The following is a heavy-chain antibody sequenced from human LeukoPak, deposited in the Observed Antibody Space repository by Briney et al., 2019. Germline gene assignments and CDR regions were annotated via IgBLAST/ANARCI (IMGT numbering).Heavy chain of an antibody. CDR3: ARRDAIPPAGCMDV. V-gene: IGHV4-34*01. Sequence: SETLSLTCAVYGGSFSGYYWSWIRQPPGKGREWIGEINHSGSTNYNPSLKSRVTISVDTSKNQFSLKLSSVTAADTAVYYCARRDAIPPAGCMDVWGKGTTVTVSS. J-gene: IGHJ6*03. D-gene: IGHD2-8*01. CDR1: GGSFSGYY. CDR2: INHSGST.